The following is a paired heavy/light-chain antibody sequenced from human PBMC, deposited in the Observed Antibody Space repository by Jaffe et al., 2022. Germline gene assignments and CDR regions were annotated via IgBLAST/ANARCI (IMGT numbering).Heavy chain of an antibody. D-gene: IGHD4-17*01. CDR1: GYSISSGYY. J-gene: IGHJ4*02. CDR3: AASWKLTTVTMGSINDY. CDR2: IYHSGST. V-gene: IGHV4-38-2*01. Sequence: QVQLQESGPGLVKPSETLSLTCAVSGYSISSGYYWGWIRQPPGKGLEWIGSIYHSGSTYYNPSLKSRVTISVDTSKNQFSLKLSSVTAADTAVYYCAASWKLTTVTMGSINDYWGQGTLVTVSS.
Light chain of an antibody. J-gene: IGKJ3*01. CDR2: GAS. V-gene: IGKV3-20*01. CDR3: QQYGSSPPIT. CDR1: QSVSSSY. Sequence: EIVLTQSPGTLSLSPGERATLSCRASQSVSSSYLAWYQQKPGQAPRLLIYGASSRATGIPDRFSGSGSGTDFTLTISRLEPEDFAVYYCQQYGSSPPITFGPGTKVDIK.